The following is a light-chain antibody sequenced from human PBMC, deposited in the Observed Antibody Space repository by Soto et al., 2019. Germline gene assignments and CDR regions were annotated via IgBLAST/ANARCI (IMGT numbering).Light chain of an antibody. V-gene: IGKV3-20*01. CDR1: QSVSSSY. Sequence: GTLSLSPGERATLSCRASQSVSSSYLAWYQQKPGQAPRLLIYGASSRATGIPDRFSGSGSGTDFTLTISRLEPEDFAVYYCQQYGSSPPIRVTFGPGTKGDIK. J-gene: IGKJ3*01. CDR3: QQYGSSPPIRVT. CDR2: GAS.